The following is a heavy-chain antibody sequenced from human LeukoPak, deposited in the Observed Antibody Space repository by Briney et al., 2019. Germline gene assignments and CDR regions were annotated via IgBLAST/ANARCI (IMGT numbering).Heavy chain of an antibody. Sequence: PSETLSLTCTVSGDSISSYYWSWIRQPPGQGLEWMGYIYHSGSTNYNPSLKSRVNISVDTAKNQFSLKLSSVTAADTAVYYWARGGRGYYCYYGGQGTLVTVSS. CDR1: GDSISSYY. D-gene: IGHD3-22*01. V-gene: IGHV4-59*01. J-gene: IGHJ4*02. CDR2: IYHSGST. CDR3: ARGGRGYYCYY.